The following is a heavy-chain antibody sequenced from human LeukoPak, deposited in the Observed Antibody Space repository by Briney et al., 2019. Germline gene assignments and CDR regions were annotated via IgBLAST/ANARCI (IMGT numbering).Heavy chain of an antibody. CDR3: ARDGVYNWNPNYYYYYMDV. D-gene: IGHD1-20*01. CDR2: INHSGST. V-gene: IGHV4-34*01. CDR1: GVSFSGYY. Sequence: SETLSLTCAVYGVSFSGYYWSWIRQPPGKGLEWIGEINHSGSTNYNPSLKSRVTISVDTSKNQFSLKLSSVTAADTAVYYCARDGVYNWNPNYYYYYMDVWGKGTTVTVSS. J-gene: IGHJ6*03.